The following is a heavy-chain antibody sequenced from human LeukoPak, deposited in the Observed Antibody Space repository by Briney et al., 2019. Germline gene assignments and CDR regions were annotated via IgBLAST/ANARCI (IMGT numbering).Heavy chain of an antibody. V-gene: IGHV4-4*02. D-gene: IGHD6-13*01. J-gene: IGHJ4*02. CDR2: IYHSGST. Sequence: XVXQPPGXXXXXXGEIYHSGSTNYNPSLKSRVTISVDKSKNQLSLKLSSVTAADTAVYYCARVAAAAGVLDYWGQGTLVTVSS. CDR3: ARVAAAAGVLDY.